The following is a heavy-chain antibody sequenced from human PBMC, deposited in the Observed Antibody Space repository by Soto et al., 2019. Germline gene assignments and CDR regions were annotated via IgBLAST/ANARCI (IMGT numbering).Heavy chain of an antibody. J-gene: IGHJ6*02. D-gene: IGHD2-8*01. CDR2: INPKSGGT. V-gene: IGHV1-2*04. CDR3: ARGDSTDCSNGVCSFFYNHDMDV. CDR1: GYSFTAYH. Sequence: GASVKVSCKASGYSFTAYHIHWLRRAPGQGLEWLGRINPKSGGTSTAQKFQGWVTMTTDTSISTASMELTRLTSDDTAIYYCARGDSTDCSNGVCSFFYNHDMDVWGQGTTVTVSS.